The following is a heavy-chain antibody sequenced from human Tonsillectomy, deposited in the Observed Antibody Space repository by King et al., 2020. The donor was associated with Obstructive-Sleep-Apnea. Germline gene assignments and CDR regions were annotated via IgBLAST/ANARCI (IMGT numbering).Heavy chain of an antibody. J-gene: IGHJ5*02. V-gene: IGHV4-30-4*01. D-gene: IGHD2-15*01. Sequence: QLQESGPGLVKPSQTLSLTCTVSGGSISSGDYYWSWIRQPPGKGLEWIGYIYYSGSTYYNPSLKSRVTISVDTSKNQFSLKLSSVTAAATAVYYCARESELPTSVNWFDPWGQGTLVTVSS. CDR1: GGSISSGDYY. CDR3: ARESELPTSVNWFDP. CDR2: IYYSGST.